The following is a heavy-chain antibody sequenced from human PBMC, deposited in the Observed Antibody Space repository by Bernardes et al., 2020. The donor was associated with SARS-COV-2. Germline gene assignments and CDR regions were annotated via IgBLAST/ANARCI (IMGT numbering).Heavy chain of an antibody. CDR1: GFTFSSYT. D-gene: IGHD4-4*01. CDR2: ISTSSSYI. CDR3: ARVDFSNLYYFDY. V-gene: IGHV3-21*06. J-gene: IGHJ4*02. Sequence: GWSLRLSCAASGFTFSSYTMNWFRQAPGKGLEWISSISTSSSYISYSDSVRGRFTISRDNAKNSVSLQMNSLRAEDTAVYYCARVDFSNLYYFDYWGQGTPVTVSS.